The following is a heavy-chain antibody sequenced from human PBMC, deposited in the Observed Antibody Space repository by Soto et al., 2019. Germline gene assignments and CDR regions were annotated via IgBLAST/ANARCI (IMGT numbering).Heavy chain of an antibody. V-gene: IGHV4-30-2*01. D-gene: IGHD3-10*01. CDR1: GASIGSGSYS. Sequence: QLQLQESGSGLVRPSQTLSLTCTVSGASIGSGSYSWNWIRQPPGKGLEWIGYLPHSGDTSFNPSLRRRVSISVDRSNNQFSLKLISVTAADTAVYYCARFPLWFGELDYWGQGALVTVSS. CDR2: LPHSGDT. J-gene: IGHJ4*02. CDR3: ARFPLWFGELDY.